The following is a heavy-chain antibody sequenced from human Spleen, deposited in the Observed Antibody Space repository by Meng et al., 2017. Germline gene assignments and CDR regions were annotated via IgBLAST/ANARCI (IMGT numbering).Heavy chain of an antibody. CDR3: ARLVVAATLRWFDP. J-gene: IGHJ5*02. CDR1: GGSISIGVYY. V-gene: IGHV4-31*03. Sequence: QVHAPERCPGLVNPLQTLSPTCIVYGGSISIGVYYWSWIRQPPGKGLEWIGYIHYTGSTYYNPSLERRVTISVDTSENQFSLKLSSVTAADTAVYYCARLVVAATLRWFDPWGQGTLVTVSS. D-gene: IGHD2-15*01. CDR2: IHYTGST.